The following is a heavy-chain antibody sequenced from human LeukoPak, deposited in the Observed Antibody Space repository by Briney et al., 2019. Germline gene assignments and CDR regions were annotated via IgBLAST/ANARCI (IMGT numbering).Heavy chain of an antibody. CDR3: ARDGQQLAPYTMDV. CDR2: IWYDGSNK. J-gene: IGHJ6*02. CDR1: GFSFRSHA. D-gene: IGHD6-13*01. Sequence: GGSLRLSCAASGFSFRSHAMHCVRQAPGKGLEWVAQIWYDGSNKYYTDSVKGRFTISRDNSESTLYLQMNSLRAEDTAAYYCARDGQQLAPYTMDVWGQGTTVTVSS. V-gene: IGHV3-33*01.